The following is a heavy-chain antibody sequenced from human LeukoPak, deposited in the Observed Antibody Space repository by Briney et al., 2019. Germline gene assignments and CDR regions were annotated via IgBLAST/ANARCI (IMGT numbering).Heavy chain of an antibody. CDR1: GLTFSSYS. Sequence: GGSLRLSCAASGLTFSSYSMNWVRQAPGKGLEWVSSISSSSSYIYYADSVKGRFTISRDNAKNSLYLQMNSLRAEDTAVYYCARDRGTTMIVAFDYWGQGTLVTVSS. CDR3: ARDRGTTMIVAFDY. J-gene: IGHJ4*02. CDR2: ISSSSSYI. V-gene: IGHV3-21*01. D-gene: IGHD3-22*01.